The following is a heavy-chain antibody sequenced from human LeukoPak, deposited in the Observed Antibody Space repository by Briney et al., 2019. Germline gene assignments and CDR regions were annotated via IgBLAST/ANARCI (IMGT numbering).Heavy chain of an antibody. V-gene: IGHV1-2*02. CDR3: ARLFNYYDNSGYYQYYFDY. D-gene: IGHD3-22*01. CDR2: INPNTGDT. CDR1: GYTLTSYY. Sequence: ASVKVSCKASGYTLTSYYMHWVRQAPGQGLEWMGWINPNTGDTSFAQKVQGRVTLTRDTSIITAYMELSRLKSDDTAVYYCARLFNYYDNSGYYQYYFDYWGQGTLVTVPS. J-gene: IGHJ4*02.